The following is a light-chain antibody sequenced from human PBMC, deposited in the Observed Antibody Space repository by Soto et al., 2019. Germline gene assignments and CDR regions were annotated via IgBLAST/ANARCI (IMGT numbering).Light chain of an antibody. CDR1: QSVSSSY. Sequence: EIVLTQSPGTLSLSPGERATLSCRASQSVSSSYLAWYQQKPGQAPRLLIYGASSRATGIPDRFSGSGSGTDFTPTISRWEPEVIAEYYFQHYGSSHTFCQGTKLEI. CDR2: GAS. J-gene: IGKJ2*01. CDR3: QHYGSSHT. V-gene: IGKV3-20*01.